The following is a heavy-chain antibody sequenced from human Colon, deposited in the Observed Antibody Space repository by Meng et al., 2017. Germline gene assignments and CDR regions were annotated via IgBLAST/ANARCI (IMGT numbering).Heavy chain of an antibody. CDR3: ARDRKHYGERGWFDP. CDR1: GGSISSGDYY. CDR2: IYYSGST. D-gene: IGHD4-17*01. V-gene: IGHV4-30-4*01. J-gene: IGHJ5*02. Sequence: QGRLQESGPGLVQPSQTLSLTRTVSGGSISSGDYYWSWIRQPSGKGLEWIGYIYYSGSTYSNASLKSRVTISIDRSKNQFSLKLSSVTAADTAVYYCARDRKHYGERGWFDPWGQGTLVTVSS.